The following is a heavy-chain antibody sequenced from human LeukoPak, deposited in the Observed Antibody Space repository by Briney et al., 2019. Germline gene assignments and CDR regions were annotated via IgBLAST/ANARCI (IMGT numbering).Heavy chain of an antibody. J-gene: IGHJ4*02. Sequence: GGSLRLFCTASGFTFGDYAMSWFRQAPGKGLEWVGFIRSKAYGGTTEYAASVKGRFTISRDDSKSIAYLQMNSLKTEDTAVYYCTRAKGYSSGWFFDYWGQGTLVTVSS. D-gene: IGHD6-19*01. CDR3: TRAKGYSSGWFFDY. V-gene: IGHV3-49*03. CDR2: IRSKAYGGTT. CDR1: GFTFGDYA.